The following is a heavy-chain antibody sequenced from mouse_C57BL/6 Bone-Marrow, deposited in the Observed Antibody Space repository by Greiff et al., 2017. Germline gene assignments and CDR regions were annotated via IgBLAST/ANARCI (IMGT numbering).Heavy chain of an antibody. CDR1: GYTFTSYW. CDR2: IDPSDSYT. D-gene: IGHD2-12*01. Sequence: QVQLQQSGAELVMPGASVKLSCKASGYTFTSYWMHWVKQRPGQGLEWIGEIDPSDSYTNYNPQFQGKSTLTAATSSNTSYLQLSSLTTDDSAIYYCARGRRGYYWGSGTTLTVSS. J-gene: IGHJ2*01. V-gene: IGHV1-69*01. CDR3: ARGRRGYY.